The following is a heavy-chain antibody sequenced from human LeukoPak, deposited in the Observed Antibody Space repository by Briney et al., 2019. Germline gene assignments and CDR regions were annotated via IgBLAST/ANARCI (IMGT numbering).Heavy chain of an antibody. J-gene: IGHJ4*02. CDR2: ISGSGGST. D-gene: IGHD1-26*01. V-gene: IGHV3-23*01. Sequence: GGSLRLSCAASGFTFINYAMNWVRQAPGKGLEWVSGISGSGGSTYYADSVKGRFTISRDNSKNMLYLQMNSLRAEDTALYYCAKGNWELTAAGAFFDYWGQGTLVTVSS. CDR3: AKGNWELTAAGAFFDY. CDR1: GFTFINYA.